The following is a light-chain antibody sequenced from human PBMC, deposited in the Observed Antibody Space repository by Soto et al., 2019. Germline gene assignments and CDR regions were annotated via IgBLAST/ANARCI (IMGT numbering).Light chain of an antibody. CDR2: GVS. CDR3: SSYTSSSTDV. V-gene: IGLV2-14*01. J-gene: IGLJ1*01. CDR1: SSDVGGYNY. Sequence: QSALTQPASVSGSPGQSITISCTGTSSDVGGYNYVSWYQQHPGKAPKLMIYGVSNRPSGVSNRFSGSKSGNTASLTISGLQAEDEADYYCSSYTSSSTDVFGTGTKLTVL.